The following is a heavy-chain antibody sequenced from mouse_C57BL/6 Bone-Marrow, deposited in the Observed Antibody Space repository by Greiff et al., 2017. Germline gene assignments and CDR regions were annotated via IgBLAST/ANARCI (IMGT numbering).Heavy chain of an antibody. CDR2: INPYNGGT. J-gene: IGHJ3*01. CDR3: ARWAD. V-gene: IGHV1-19*01. CDR1: GYTFTDYY. Sequence: EVTLMESGPVLVKPGASVKMSCKASGYTFTDYYLNWVKQSHGKSLEWIGVINPYNGGTSYNQKFKGKDTLTVDKSSSTAYMELNSLTAEDSAVYYCARWADWGQGTLVTVSA.